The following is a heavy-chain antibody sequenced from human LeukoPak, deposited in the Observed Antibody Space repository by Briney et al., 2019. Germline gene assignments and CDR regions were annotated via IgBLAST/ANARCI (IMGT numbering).Heavy chain of an antibody. CDR3: AKVPIVVVVAATLPDY. D-gene: IGHD2-15*01. V-gene: IGHV3-30-3*01. CDR1: GFTFSSYA. J-gene: IGHJ4*02. Sequence: PGRSLRLSCAASGFTFSSYAMHWVRQAPGKGLEWVAVISYDGSNKYYADSVKGRFTISRDNSKNTLYLQMNSLRAEDTAVYYCAKVPIVVVVAATLPDYWGQGTLVTVSS. CDR2: ISYDGSNK.